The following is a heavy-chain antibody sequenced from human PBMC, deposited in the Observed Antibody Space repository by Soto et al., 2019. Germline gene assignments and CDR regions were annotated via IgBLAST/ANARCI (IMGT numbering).Heavy chain of an antibody. CDR2: IYYSGST. Sequence: QLQLQESGPGLVKPSETLSLTCTVSGGSISSSSYYWGWIRQPPGKGLDWIGSIYYSGSTYYNPSLKSRVTISVDTSKNQFSLKLSSVTAADTAVYYCARTGSDYDAAYYYYGLDVWGQGTTVTVSS. CDR3: ARTGSDYDAAYYYYGLDV. CDR1: GGSISSSSYY. J-gene: IGHJ6*02. D-gene: IGHD5-12*01. V-gene: IGHV4-39*01.